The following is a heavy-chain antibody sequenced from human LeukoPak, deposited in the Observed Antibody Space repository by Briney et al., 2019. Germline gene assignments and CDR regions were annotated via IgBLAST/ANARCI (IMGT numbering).Heavy chain of an antibody. CDR2: IYWNDDK. Sequence: SGPTLVKPTQTLTLTRTFSGFSLSTSGVGVGWIRQPPGKALEWLALIYWNDDKRYSPSLKSRLTITKDTSKNQVVLTMTNMDPVDTATYYCAQERVSRDSSTLDYWGQGTLVTVSS. V-gene: IGHV2-5*01. D-gene: IGHD2-2*01. CDR1: GFSLSTSGVG. CDR3: AQERVSRDSSTLDY. J-gene: IGHJ4*02.